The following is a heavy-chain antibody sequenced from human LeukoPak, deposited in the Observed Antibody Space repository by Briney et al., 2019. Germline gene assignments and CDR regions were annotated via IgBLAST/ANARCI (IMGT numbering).Heavy chain of an antibody. CDR3: AKDRRYYDTGGYFDL. D-gene: IGHD3-22*01. V-gene: IGHV3-23*01. Sequence: PGGSLRLSCAASGFTFSSYAMSWVRQAPGKGLEWVSAISGSGGSTYYADSAKGRFTISRDNSKNTLYLQMNSLRAEDTAVYYCAKDRRYYDTGGYFDLWGRGTLVTVSS. CDR1: GFTFSSYA. J-gene: IGHJ2*01. CDR2: ISGSGGST.